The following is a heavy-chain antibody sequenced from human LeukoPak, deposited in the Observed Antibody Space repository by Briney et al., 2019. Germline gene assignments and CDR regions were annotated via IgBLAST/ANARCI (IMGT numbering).Heavy chain of an antibody. CDR3: AKGRYDSGGYFLALFDY. Sequence: PGRSLRLSCAASGFTFSSYGMHWVRQAPGKGLEWVAVIWYDGSNKYYADSVKGRFTISRDNSKNTLYLQMNSLRAEDTAVYYCAKGRYDSGGYFLALFDYWGQGTLVTVSS. CDR2: IWYDGSNK. D-gene: IGHD3-22*01. V-gene: IGHV3-33*06. CDR1: GFTFSSYG. J-gene: IGHJ4*02.